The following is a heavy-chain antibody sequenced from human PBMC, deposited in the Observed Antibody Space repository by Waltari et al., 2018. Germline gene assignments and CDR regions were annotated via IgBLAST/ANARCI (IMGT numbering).Heavy chain of an antibody. CDR1: GGSIKNSGYY. V-gene: IGHV4-39*07. J-gene: IGHJ2*01. CDR3: ARDAGYFDL. CDR2: IFHSGST. Sequence: QVQLQESGPGLVKPSETLSLTCSVSGGSIKNSGYYWGWPRQSPGEGLERLGSIFHSGSTYYNPSLKSRVIMSLDTSRNQFSLKLSSVPAADTAVYYCARDAGYFDLWGPGTLVTVSS.